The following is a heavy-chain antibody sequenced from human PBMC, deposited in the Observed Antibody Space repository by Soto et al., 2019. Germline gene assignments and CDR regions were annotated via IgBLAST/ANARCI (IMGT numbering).Heavy chain of an antibody. J-gene: IGHJ6*02. CDR1: GGTFSSYA. V-gene: IGHV1-69*01. D-gene: IGHD6-13*01. CDR3: ARGGQHEYYYYYYGMDV. Sequence: QVQLVQSGAEVKKPGSSVKVSCKASGGTFSSYAISWVRQAPGQGREWMGGIIPIFGTANYAQKFQGRVTISADESTSTAYLELSSLSSEDTAGYYCARGGQHEYYYYYYGMDVWGQGTTVTVSS. CDR2: IIPIFGTA.